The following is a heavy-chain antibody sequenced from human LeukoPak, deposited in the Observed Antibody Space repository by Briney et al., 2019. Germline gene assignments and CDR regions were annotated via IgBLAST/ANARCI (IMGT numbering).Heavy chain of an antibody. Sequence: PGGSLRLSCAASGFTFSSYAMSWVRQAPGKGLEWVSAISGSGGSTYYADSVKGRFTISRDNSKNTLYLQMNSLRAEDTAVYYCAKTYYDILTGYYYSMDVWGQGTTVTVSS. J-gene: IGHJ6*02. CDR2: ISGSGGST. CDR3: AKTYYDILTGYYYSMDV. D-gene: IGHD3-9*01. V-gene: IGHV3-23*01. CDR1: GFTFSSYA.